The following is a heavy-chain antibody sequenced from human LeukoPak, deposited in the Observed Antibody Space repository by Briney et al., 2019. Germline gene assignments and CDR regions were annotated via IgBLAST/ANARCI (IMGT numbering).Heavy chain of an antibody. CDR3: ARDTNSYGQ. J-gene: IGHJ4*02. V-gene: IGHV3-21*01. CDR1: GFTFSSYS. Sequence: PGGSLRLSCAASGFTFSSYSMNWVRQAPGKGLEWVSSISSSSSYIYYAESVKGRFTISRDNAKNSLYLQMNSLRAEDTAVYYCARDTNSYGQWGQGTLVTVSS. CDR2: ISSSSSYI. D-gene: IGHD5-18*01.